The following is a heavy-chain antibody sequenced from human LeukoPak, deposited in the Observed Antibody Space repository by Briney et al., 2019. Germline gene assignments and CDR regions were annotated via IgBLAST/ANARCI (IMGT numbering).Heavy chain of an antibody. CDR3: ARGRPRSGCSSTSCYSGMDV. CDR1: GGSFSGYY. D-gene: IGHD2-2*02. CDR2: INHSGST. J-gene: IGHJ6*02. Sequence: SETLSPTCAVYGGSFSGYYWSWIRQPPGKGLEWIGEINHSGSTNYNPSLKSRVTISVDTSKNQFSLKLSSVTAADPAVYYCARGRPRSGCSSTSCYSGMDVWGQGTTVTVSS. V-gene: IGHV4-34*01.